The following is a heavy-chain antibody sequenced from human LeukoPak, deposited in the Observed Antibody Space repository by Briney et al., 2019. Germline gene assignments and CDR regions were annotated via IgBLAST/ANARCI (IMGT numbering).Heavy chain of an antibody. J-gene: IGHJ4*02. Sequence: GGSLRLSCAASGFTFSSYSMNSVRQAPGKGLEWVSSISSSSSYIYYADSVKGRFTSSRDNAKNSLYLQMNSLRAEDTAVYYCARDISPGGGVWGQGTLVTVSS. CDR3: ARDISPGGGV. CDR1: GFTFSSYS. D-gene: IGHD3-16*01. V-gene: IGHV3-21*01. CDR2: ISSSSSYI.